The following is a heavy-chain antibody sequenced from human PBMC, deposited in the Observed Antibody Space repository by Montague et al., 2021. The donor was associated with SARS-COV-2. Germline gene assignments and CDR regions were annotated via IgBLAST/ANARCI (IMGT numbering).Heavy chain of an antibody. Sequence: SETLSLTCAVYGGSFSGYYWSWIRQPPGKGLEWIGEINHSGSTNYNPSLKSRVTISVDTSKNQFSLKLSSVTAADTAVYYCARGRSYSSWYGVNWFDLWGQGTLVTVSS. CDR2: INHSGST. D-gene: IGHD6-13*01. V-gene: IGHV4-34*01. J-gene: IGHJ5*02. CDR1: GGSFSGYY. CDR3: ARGRSYSSWYGVNWFDL.